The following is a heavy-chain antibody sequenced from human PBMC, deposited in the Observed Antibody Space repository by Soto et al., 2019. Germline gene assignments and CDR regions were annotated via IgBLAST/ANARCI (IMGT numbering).Heavy chain of an antibody. Sequence: QLQLQESGPGLVKPSETLSLTCTVSGGSISSSSYYWGWIRQLPGKGLEWIGSIYYSGSTYYNPSLKGRVTISVDTSKNQFALKLSSVTAADTAVYYCETERGHGPYYYYGMDVWGQGTTVTVSS. D-gene: IGHD3-16*01. J-gene: IGHJ6*02. CDR3: ETERGHGPYYYYGMDV. V-gene: IGHV4-39*01. CDR1: GGSISSSSYY. CDR2: IYYSGST.